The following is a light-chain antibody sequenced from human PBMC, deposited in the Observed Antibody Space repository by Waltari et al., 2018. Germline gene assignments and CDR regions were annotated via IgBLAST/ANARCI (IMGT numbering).Light chain of an antibody. V-gene: IGKV3-15*01. CDR3: QQYSKWPPFS. Sequence: EIVMTQSPASLSVSPGERATLSCRASQSATYYFDWYQQKPDQAPRLLIFGASTRATGVPSRFSGSWTGTEFTLTISSLQSEESVVYYCQQYSKWPPFSFGQGANLEIK. CDR1: QSATYY. J-gene: IGKJ2*01. CDR2: GAS.